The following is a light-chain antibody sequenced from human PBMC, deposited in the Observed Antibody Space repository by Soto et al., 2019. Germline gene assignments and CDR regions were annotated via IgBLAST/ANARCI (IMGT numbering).Light chain of an antibody. CDR3: SSYTSSTDYV. J-gene: IGLJ1*01. V-gene: IGLV2-14*01. CDR2: EVH. Sequence: QSVLTQPASVSGSPGESITVSCSGSISDIGSHNYVSWYRQYPGEAPRLLIYEVHYRPSGVSSRFSGSKSGNTASLTISGLQAEDEADYYCSSYTSSTDYVFGTGTKVTVL. CDR1: ISDIGSHNY.